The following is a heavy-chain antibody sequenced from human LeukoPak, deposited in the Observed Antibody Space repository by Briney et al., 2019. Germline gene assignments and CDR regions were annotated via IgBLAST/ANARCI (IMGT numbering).Heavy chain of an antibody. CDR1: GPTFSSYA. J-gene: IGHJ4*02. CDR3: AWPTWDSSGHWVDY. V-gene: IGHV3-23*01. CDR2: ISASGSST. D-gene: IGHD6-19*01. Sequence: GGSLRLSCAASGPTFSSYAMSWVRQAPGKGLEWVSGISASGSSTYYADSVKGRFTISRDNSKNTLYLQMNSLRAEDTAVYYCAWPTWDSSGHWVDYWGQGTLVTVSS.